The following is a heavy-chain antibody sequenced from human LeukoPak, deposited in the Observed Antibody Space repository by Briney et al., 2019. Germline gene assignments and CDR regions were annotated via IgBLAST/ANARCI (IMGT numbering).Heavy chain of an antibody. V-gene: IGHV3-23*01. J-gene: IGHJ4*02. D-gene: IGHD1-26*01. CDR1: GFTFSSYA. Sequence: PGGSLRLSCAASGFTFSSYAMSWVRQAPGKGLEWVSLISGSTGSTYYADSVKGRFSISRDNSKNTVYLQMNSLRVEDTAVYYCAKGPASAIVGATTLDYWGQGTLVTVSS. CDR3: AKGPASAIVGATTLDY. CDR2: ISGSTGST.